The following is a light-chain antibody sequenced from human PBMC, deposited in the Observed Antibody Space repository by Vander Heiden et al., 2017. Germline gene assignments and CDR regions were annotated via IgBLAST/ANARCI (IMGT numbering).Light chain of an antibody. V-gene: IGKV3-11*01. CDR3: QQRSNWPLFT. Sequence: EIVLTQSPATLSLSPGERATLSCRASQSVSSYLAWYQQKPGQAPRLLIYDASNRATGIPARFSGSGSGTDFTLTISSLEPEDFAVHYCQQRSNWPLFTFGPGTKVDIK. CDR2: DAS. CDR1: QSVSSY. J-gene: IGKJ3*01.